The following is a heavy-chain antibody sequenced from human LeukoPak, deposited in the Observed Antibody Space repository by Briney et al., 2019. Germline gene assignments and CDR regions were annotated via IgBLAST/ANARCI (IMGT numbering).Heavy chain of an antibody. CDR1: GGSISSYY. J-gene: IGHJ3*02. Sequence: SETLSLTCTVSGGSISSYYWSWIRQPPGKGLEWIGEINHSGSTNYNPSLKSRVTISVDTSKNQFSLKLSSVTAADTAVYYCARSDAAMADAFDIWGQGTMVTVSS. CDR3: ARSDAAMADAFDI. V-gene: IGHV4-34*01. CDR2: INHSGST. D-gene: IGHD5-18*01.